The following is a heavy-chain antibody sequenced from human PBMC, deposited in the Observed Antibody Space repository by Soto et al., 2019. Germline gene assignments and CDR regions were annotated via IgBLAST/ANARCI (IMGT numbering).Heavy chain of an antibody. CDR1: GFTFSSYW. CDR2: IKQDGSEK. J-gene: IGHJ4*02. CDR3: ARDLFSGSLEHYSNYADY. Sequence: GGSLRLSCAASGFTFSSYWMSWVRQAPGKGLEWVANIKQDGSEKYYVDSVKGRFTISRDNAKNSLYLQMNSLRAEDTAVYYCARDLFSGSLEHYSNYADYWGQGTLVTVSS. V-gene: IGHV3-7*01. D-gene: IGHD4-4*01.